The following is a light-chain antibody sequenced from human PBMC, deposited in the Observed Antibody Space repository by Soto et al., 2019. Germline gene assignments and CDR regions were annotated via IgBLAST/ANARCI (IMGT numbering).Light chain of an antibody. Sequence: ETVLTQSPATLSLSPGDRATLSCGASQRINDNYLAWYQQKPGLAPRLLIYDASTRAPGIPDRFSGSGSGADVTLTISRLEPEDFALYYCQQYSNLPPNTFGQGTKLEIK. V-gene: IGKV3D-20*01. CDR2: DAS. CDR3: QQYSNLPPNT. CDR1: QRINDNY. J-gene: IGKJ2*01.